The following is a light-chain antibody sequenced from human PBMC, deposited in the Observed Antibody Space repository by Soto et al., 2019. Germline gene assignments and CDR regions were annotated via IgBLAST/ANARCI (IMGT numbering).Light chain of an antibody. Sequence: AIQMTQSPSALSATAGDRVTITFRSSQSISSWLAWYQPKPGKAPKVLIYAASSLQSGVPSRFRGSGSGTQATLTISSLQPEDVETYYCLQNYNYPWTGGQGTKVDI. J-gene: IGKJ1*01. CDR1: QSISSW. CDR3: LQNYNYPWT. CDR2: AAS. V-gene: IGKV1-6*01.